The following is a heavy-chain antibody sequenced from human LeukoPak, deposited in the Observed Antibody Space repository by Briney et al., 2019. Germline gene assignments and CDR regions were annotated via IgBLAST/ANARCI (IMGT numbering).Heavy chain of an antibody. CDR2: ISSSSSYI. CDR1: GFTFSSYS. CDR3: ARNREVPNAFDI. V-gene: IGHV3-21*01. D-gene: IGHD1-14*01. J-gene: IGHJ3*02. Sequence: KPGGSLRLSCAASGFTFSSYSMNWVRQAPGKGLEWVSSISSSSSYIYYADSVKGRFTISRDNAKNSLYLQMNSLRAEDTAVYYCARNREVPNAFDIWGQGSMVTVSS.